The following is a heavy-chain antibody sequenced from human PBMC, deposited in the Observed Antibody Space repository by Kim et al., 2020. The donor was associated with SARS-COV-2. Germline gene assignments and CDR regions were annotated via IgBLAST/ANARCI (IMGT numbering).Heavy chain of an antibody. CDR1: GGTFSSYA. J-gene: IGHJ4*02. CDR2: IIPILGIA. V-gene: IGHV1-69*04. CDR3: ARDSGWLAGDY. D-gene: IGHD3-9*01. Sequence: SVKVSCKASGGTFSSYAISWVRQAPGQGLEWMGRIIPILGIANYAQKFQGRVTITADKSTSTAYMELSSLRSEDTAVYYCARDSGWLAGDYWGQGTLVTVSS.